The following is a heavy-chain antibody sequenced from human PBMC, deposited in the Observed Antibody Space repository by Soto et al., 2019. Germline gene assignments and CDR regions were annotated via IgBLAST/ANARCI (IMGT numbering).Heavy chain of an antibody. Sequence: EVQLVESGGGLVQPGGSLRLSCAASGLTVSTNPMSWVRQAPGKGLEWVSVIYTGGGTHYADSVKGRFTLSRDNSKNTVNLQMNSLRPEDTAVYYCAGDGSGHWGQGTLVTVSS. CDR1: GLTVSTNP. CDR2: IYTGGGT. V-gene: IGHV3-66*01. CDR3: AGDGSGH. J-gene: IGHJ4*02.